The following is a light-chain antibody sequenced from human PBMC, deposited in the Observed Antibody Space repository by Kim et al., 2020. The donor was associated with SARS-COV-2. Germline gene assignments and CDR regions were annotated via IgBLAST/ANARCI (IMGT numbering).Light chain of an antibody. J-gene: IGKJ4*01. CDR1: QAIGDN. CDR3: QQYNAYPLT. CDR2: GAF. Sequence: DIQMTQSPSSVSASVGDTITITCRASQAIGDNLGWFQQKPGEAPKSVIYGAFNLQTGVPSKFSGRGSGTDFTLTITSLQPEDFGTYYCQQYNAYPLTFGGGTKVDIK. V-gene: IGKV1-16*02.